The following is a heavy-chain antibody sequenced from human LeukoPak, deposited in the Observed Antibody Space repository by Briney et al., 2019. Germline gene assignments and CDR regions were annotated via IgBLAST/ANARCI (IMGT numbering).Heavy chain of an antibody. CDR1: GFTFDDYG. V-gene: IGHV3-20*04. CDR2: INWNGGST. CDR3: ARDEVGATTEFDS. D-gene: IGHD1-26*01. Sequence: GGSLRLSCAASGFTFDDYGMSWVRQAPGKGLEWVSGINWNGGSTGYADSVKGRFTISRDNAMNSLYLQMDSLRADDTAVYYCARDEVGATTEFDSWGQGTLVTVSS. J-gene: IGHJ4*02.